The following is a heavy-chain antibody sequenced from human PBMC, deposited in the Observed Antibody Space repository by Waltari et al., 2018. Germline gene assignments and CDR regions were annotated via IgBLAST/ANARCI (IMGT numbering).Heavy chain of an antibody. J-gene: IGHJ4*02. CDR2: INPNSGGT. V-gene: IGHV1-2*06. Sequence: VQLVESGGGLVQPGGSLRLSCAASGFTFSSYSMNWVRQAPGQGLEWMGRINPNSGGTNYAQKFQGRVTMTRDTSISTAYMELSRLRSDDTAVYYCARALVGATIEAVYYWGQGTLVTVSS. CDR3: ARALVGATIEAVYY. D-gene: IGHD1-26*01. CDR1: GFTFSSYS.